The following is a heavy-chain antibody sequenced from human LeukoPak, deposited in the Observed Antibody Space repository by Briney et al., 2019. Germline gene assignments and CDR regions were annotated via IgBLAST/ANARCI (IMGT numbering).Heavy chain of an antibody. CDR2: ISYDGSNK. CDR1: GFTFNNYG. CDR3: AKSHANSGTYHSFFDY. D-gene: IGHD1-26*01. Sequence: PGTSLRLSCAASGFTFNNYGMHWVRQAPGKGLEWVALISYDGSNKYYADSVKGRFTISRDNSKNTLFLQMNSLRPDDTAVYYCAKSHANSGTYHSFFDYWGQGTLVTVSS. V-gene: IGHV3-30*18. J-gene: IGHJ4*02.